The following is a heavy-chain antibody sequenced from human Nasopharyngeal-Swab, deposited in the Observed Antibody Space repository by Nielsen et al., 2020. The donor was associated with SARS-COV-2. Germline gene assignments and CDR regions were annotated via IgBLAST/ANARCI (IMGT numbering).Heavy chain of an antibody. CDR3: AREGYNYYDSSGYYQGAFDI. D-gene: IGHD3-22*01. V-gene: IGHV1-3*01. CDR2: INAGNGNT. J-gene: IGHJ3*02. Sequence: WVRQAPGQRLEWMGWINAGNGNTKYSQKFQGRVTITRDTSASTAYMELSNLRSEDTAVYYCAREGYNYYDSSGYYQGAFDIWGQGTMVTVSS.